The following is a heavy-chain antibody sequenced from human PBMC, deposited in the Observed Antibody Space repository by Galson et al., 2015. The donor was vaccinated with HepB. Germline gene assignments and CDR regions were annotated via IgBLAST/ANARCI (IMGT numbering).Heavy chain of an antibody. D-gene: IGHD3-22*01. Sequence: SLRLSCAASGFTVSSGSMSWVRQAPGKGLEWVSVIYSDGSTYYADSVKGRFTISRDNAKNSLYLQMNSLRAEDTAVYYCARAFRYYDSSGYSGSWSWFDPWGQGTLVTVSS. CDR2: IYSDGST. CDR1: GFTVSSGS. V-gene: IGHV3-66*01. J-gene: IGHJ5*02. CDR3: ARAFRYYDSSGYSGSWSWFDP.